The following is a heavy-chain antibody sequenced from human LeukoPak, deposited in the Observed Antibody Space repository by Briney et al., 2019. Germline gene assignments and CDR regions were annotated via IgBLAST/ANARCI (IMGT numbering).Heavy chain of an antibody. J-gene: IGHJ3*02. V-gene: IGHV4-61*02. CDR1: GGSISSGSYY. Sequence: SQTLSLTCTVSGGSISSGSYYWSWIRQPAGKGLEWIGRIYTSGSTNYNPSLKSRVTISVDTSKNQFSLKLSSVTAADTAVYYCARDWTDHGDYVSFAFDIWGQGTMVTVSS. CDR3: ARDWTDHGDYVSFAFDI. D-gene: IGHD4-17*01. CDR2: IYTSGST.